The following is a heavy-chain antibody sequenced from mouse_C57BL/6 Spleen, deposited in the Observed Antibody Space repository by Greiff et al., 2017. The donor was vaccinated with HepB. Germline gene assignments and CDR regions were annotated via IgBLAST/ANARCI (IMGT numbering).Heavy chain of an antibody. CDR2: INPYNGGT. D-gene: IGHD2-4*01. CDR3: AREGYDYEYYFDY. J-gene: IGHJ2*01. CDR1: GYTFTDYY. Sequence: QLQQSGPVLVKPGASVKMSCKASGYTFTDYYMNWVKQSHGKSLEWIGVINPYNGGTSYNQKFKGKATLTVDKSSSTAYMELNSLTSEDSAVYYCAREGYDYEYYFDYWGQGTTLTVSS. V-gene: IGHV1-19*01.